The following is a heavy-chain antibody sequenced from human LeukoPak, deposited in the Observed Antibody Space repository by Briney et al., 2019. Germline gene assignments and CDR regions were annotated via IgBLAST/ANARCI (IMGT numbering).Heavy chain of an antibody. CDR3: AREGGGSGVDY. V-gene: IGHV3-11*01. Sequence: GGTLRLSCAASGFTFSDYYMSWIRQAPGQGLEWVSYSSSSSSTIYYANSVKGRFTISRDNAQNSLSLQMNSLRAEDTAVYYCAREGGGSGVDYWGQGTLVTVSS. CDR1: GFTFSDYY. D-gene: IGHD3-10*01. J-gene: IGHJ4*02. CDR2: SSSSSSTI.